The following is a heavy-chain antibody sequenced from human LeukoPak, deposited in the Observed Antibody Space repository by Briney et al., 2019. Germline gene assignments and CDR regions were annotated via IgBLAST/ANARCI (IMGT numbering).Heavy chain of an antibody. D-gene: IGHD6-19*01. CDR1: GYTFTSYY. V-gene: IGHV1-46*01. Sequence: ASVKVSCKASGYTFTSYYMHWVRQAPGQGLEWMGIINPSGGSTSCAQKLQGRVTMTRDTSTSTVYMELSSLRSEDTAVYYCARAVAGRASCLGYWGQGTLVTVSS. CDR3: ARAVAGRASCLGY. CDR2: INPSGGST. J-gene: IGHJ4*02.